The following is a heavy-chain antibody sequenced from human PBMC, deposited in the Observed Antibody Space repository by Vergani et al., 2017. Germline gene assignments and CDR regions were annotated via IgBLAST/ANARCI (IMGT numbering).Heavy chain of an antibody. Sequence: QVQLQESGPGLVKPSETLSLTCAVSGYSISSGYYWGWIRQPPGKGLEWIGSIYHSGSTYYNPSLKSRVTISVDTSKNQFSLKLSSVTAADTAVYYCARHDCSSTSCYAVTMVRFHNWFDPWGQGTLVTVPS. J-gene: IGHJ5*02. CDR1: GYSISSGYY. CDR2: IYHSGST. CDR3: ARHDCSSTSCYAVTMVRFHNWFDP. V-gene: IGHV4-38-2*01. D-gene: IGHD2-2*01.